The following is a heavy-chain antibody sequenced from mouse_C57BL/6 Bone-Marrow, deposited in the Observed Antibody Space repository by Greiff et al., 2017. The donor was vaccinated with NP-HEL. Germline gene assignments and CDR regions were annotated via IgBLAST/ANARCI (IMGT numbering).Heavy chain of an antibody. CDR2: INPSNGGT. J-gene: IGHJ1*03. V-gene: IGHV1-53*01. CDR3: ARGYYGSSPFDV. Sequence: QVHVKQPGTELVKPGASVKLSCKASGYTFTSYWMHWVKQRPGQGLEWIGNINPSNGGTNYNEKFKSKATLTVDKSSSTAYMQLSSLTSEDSAVYYCARGYYGSSPFDVWGTGTTVTVSS. CDR1: GYTFTSYW. D-gene: IGHD1-1*01.